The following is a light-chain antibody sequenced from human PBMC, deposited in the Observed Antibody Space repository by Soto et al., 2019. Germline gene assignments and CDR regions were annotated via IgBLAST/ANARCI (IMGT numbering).Light chain of an antibody. CDR1: QSVSSSY. J-gene: IGKJ3*01. CDR2: DAS. V-gene: IGKV3D-20*02. Sequence: EILLTQYPGTLSLSPGERATLSCRASQSVSSSYLAWYQQKPGHAPRLLIYDASNRATGIPARFSGSGSGTDLTLTIRSPEPEDFAVYYCQQRSNWLFGPGTKVDIK. CDR3: QQRSNWL.